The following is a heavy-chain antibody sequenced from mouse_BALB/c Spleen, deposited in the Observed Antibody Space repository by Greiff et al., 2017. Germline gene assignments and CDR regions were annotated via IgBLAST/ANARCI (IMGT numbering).Heavy chain of an antibody. Sequence: DAKLVESGGGLVQPGGSRKLSCAASGFTFSSFGMHWVRQAPEKGLEWVAYISSGSSTIYYVDTVKGRFTISRDNPKNTLFLQMTSLRSEDTAMYYCARSFDGSRDYAMDYWGQGTSVTVSS. CDR3: ARSFDGSRDYAMDY. D-gene: IGHD2-3*01. V-gene: IGHV5-17*02. J-gene: IGHJ4*01. CDR1: GFTFSSFG. CDR2: ISSGSSTI.